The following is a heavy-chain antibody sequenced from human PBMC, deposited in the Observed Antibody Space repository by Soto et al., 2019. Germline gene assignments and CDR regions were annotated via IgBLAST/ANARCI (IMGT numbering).Heavy chain of an antibody. Sequence: PGESLTISCTCSGYSFTRYWISWVRQMPGKGLEWMGRIDPSDSYTNYSPSFQGHVTISADKSISTAYLQWSSLKASDTAMYYCASRYTLNYGMDVWGQGTTVTVSS. V-gene: IGHV5-10-1*01. CDR2: IDPSDSYT. CDR1: GYSFTRYW. D-gene: IGHD1-20*01. J-gene: IGHJ6*02. CDR3: ASRYTLNYGMDV.